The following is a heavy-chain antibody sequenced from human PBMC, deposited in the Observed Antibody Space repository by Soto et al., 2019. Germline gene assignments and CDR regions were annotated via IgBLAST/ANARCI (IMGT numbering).Heavy chain of an antibody. D-gene: IGHD3-10*01. Sequence: SGPTLVNPTQTLTLTCTFSGFSLSTSGVGVGWIRQPPGKALEWLALIYWDDDKRYSPSLKSRLTITKDTSKNQVVLTMTNMDPVDTATYYCAHGRIGELFHTRYNWFDPWGQGTLVTVSS. CDR3: AHGRIGELFHTRYNWFDP. J-gene: IGHJ5*02. CDR2: IYWDDDK. V-gene: IGHV2-5*02. CDR1: GFSLSTSGVG.